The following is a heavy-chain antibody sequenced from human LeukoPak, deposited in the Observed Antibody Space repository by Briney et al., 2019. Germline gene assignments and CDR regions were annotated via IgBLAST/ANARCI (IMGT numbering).Heavy chain of an antibody. J-gene: IGHJ4*02. CDR2: ISSSSSYI. Sequence: TGGSLRLSCAASGFTFSSYSMDWVRQAPGKGLEWVSSISSSSSYIYYADSVKGRFTISRDNAKNSLYLQMNSLRAEDTAVYYCAREFIVGATPEDYWGQGTLVTVSS. D-gene: IGHD1-26*01. V-gene: IGHV3-21*01. CDR3: AREFIVGATPEDY. CDR1: GFTFSSYS.